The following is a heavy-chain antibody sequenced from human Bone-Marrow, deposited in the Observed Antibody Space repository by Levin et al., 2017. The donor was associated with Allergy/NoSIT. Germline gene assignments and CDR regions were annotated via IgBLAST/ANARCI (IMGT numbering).Heavy chain of an antibody. V-gene: IGHV3-30-3*01. D-gene: IGHD1-26*01. CDR1: GFTFSSYA. CDR3: ARDRTVGATSYAHGSYYYYGMDV. CDR2: ISYDGSNK. J-gene: IGHJ6*02. Sequence: GGSLRLSCAASGFTFSSYAMHWVRQAPGKGLEWVAVISYDGSNKYYADSVKGRFTISRDNSKNTLYLQMNSLRAEDTAVYYCARDRTVGATSYAHGSYYYYGMDVWGQGTTVTVSS.